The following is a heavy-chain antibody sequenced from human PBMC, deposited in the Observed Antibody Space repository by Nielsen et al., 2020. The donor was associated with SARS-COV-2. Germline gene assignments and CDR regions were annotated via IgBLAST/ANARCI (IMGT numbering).Heavy chain of an antibody. J-gene: IGHJ3*02. CDR1: GFTFSSYA. CDR3: AKDIHRGYCSGCSAFDI. CDR2: ISGSGSST. D-gene: IGHD2-15*01. Sequence: GGSLRLSCAASGFTFSSYAMNWVRQAPGKGLEWVSGISGSGSSTYYADSVKGRFTISRDNAKNSLYLQMNSLRAEDTALYYCAKDIHRGYCSGCSAFDIWGQGTMVTVSS. V-gene: IGHV3-23*01.